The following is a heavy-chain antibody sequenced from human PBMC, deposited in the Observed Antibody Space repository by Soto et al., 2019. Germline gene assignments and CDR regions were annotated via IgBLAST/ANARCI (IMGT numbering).Heavy chain of an antibody. V-gene: IGHV4-61*08. CDR2: VYHSGIT. CDR3: ARLRRLAAVDNYYYHSMDV. D-gene: IGHD6-19*01. J-gene: IGHJ6*02. Sequence: QVQLQESGPGLVKPSETLSLTCTVSGASVSTEGYYWSWIRQPPGKGLEWIGYVYHSGITNYNPSLKSRVTTSVETSKNQVSLRLYSATAADPGVYYCARLRRLAAVDNYYYHSMDVWGQLTTVTVSS. CDR1: GASVSTEGYY.